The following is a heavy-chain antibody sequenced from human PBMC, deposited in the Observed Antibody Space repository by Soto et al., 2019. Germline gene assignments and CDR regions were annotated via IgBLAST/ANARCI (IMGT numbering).Heavy chain of an antibody. CDR2: IDTSGSST. CDR3: AKDSWYFDL. J-gene: IGHJ4*02. D-gene: IGHD6-13*01. Sequence: SWGSLRLSCEASGFIFTNFWIHCVRQVPVKGLVWVSRIDTSGSSTSYADSVKGRFTISRDNAKNTVSLQMNSLRAEDTGVYYCAKDSWYFDLWSQGSLVTVSS. CDR1: GFIFTNFW. V-gene: IGHV3-74*01.